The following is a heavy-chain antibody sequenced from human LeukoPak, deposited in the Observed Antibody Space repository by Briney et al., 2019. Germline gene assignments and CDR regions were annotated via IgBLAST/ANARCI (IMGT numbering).Heavy chain of an antibody. V-gene: IGHV4-30-2*01. CDR3: ARSHNGGVADY. Sequence: SETLSLTCTVSGGSISSGDYYWSWIRQPPGTGLEWIGYIYHSGSTYYNPSLKSRVTISVDRSKNQFSLKLSSVTAADTAVYYCARSHNGGVADYWGQGTLVTVSS. CDR1: GGSISSGDYY. J-gene: IGHJ4*02. CDR2: IYHSGST. D-gene: IGHD2-8*01.